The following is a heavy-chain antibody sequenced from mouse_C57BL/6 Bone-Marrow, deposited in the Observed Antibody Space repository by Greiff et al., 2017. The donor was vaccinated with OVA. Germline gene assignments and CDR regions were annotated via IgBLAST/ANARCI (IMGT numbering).Heavy chain of an antibody. V-gene: IGHV2-5*01. CDR2: TWRGGST. J-gene: IGHJ2*01. CDR1: GFSFTSYG. Sequence: VHLVESGPGLVQPSQSLSITCTVSGFSFTSYGVHWVRQSPGKGLEWLGVTWRGGSTDYNAALMSSLSISKDKSKGDVFFKMNSLQAGSTAIYYCAKNGAVVAPLGYFDYWGQGTTLTVSS. D-gene: IGHD1-1*01. CDR3: AKNGAVVAPLGYFDY.